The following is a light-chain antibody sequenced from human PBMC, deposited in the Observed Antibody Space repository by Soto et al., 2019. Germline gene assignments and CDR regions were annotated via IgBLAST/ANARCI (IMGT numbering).Light chain of an antibody. Sequence: EIVLTQSPATLSLSPGERASLSCRAIQNVTNYLAWYQQKPGQAPRLLIYAASNRATGIPARFGGSGSATDFTLTISSLEPEDFAVYYCQQCTNCLWTFGQGTKVEIK. CDR1: QNVTNY. CDR3: QQCTNCLWT. CDR2: AAS. J-gene: IGKJ1*01. V-gene: IGKV3-11*01.